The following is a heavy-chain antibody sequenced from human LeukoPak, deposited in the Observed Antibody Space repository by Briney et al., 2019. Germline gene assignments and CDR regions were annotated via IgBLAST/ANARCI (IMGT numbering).Heavy chain of an antibody. Sequence: PSETLSLTCAVYGGPFSGYYWSWIRQPPGKGLEWIGEINHSGSTNYNPSLKSRVTISVDTSKNQFSLKLSSVTAADTAVYYCARATYYYDSSGYLFDYWGQGTLVTVSS. CDR3: ARATYYYDSSGYLFDY. D-gene: IGHD3-22*01. CDR2: INHSGST. CDR1: GGPFSGYY. J-gene: IGHJ4*02. V-gene: IGHV4-34*01.